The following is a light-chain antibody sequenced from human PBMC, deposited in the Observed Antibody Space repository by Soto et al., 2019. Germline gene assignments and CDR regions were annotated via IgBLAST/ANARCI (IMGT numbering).Light chain of an antibody. V-gene: IGKV3-20*01. CDR1: QSVSSSY. J-gene: IGKJ1*01. Sequence: EVVLTQSPGTLSLSPGERATLSCRASQSVSSSYLAWYQQKPGQAPRLLIYGASSRATGIPDRFSGSGSGTDFTLTISRLEPGDFAVYYCQQYGSSPPTWTFGQGTKVDIK. CDR3: QQYGSSPPTWT. CDR2: GAS.